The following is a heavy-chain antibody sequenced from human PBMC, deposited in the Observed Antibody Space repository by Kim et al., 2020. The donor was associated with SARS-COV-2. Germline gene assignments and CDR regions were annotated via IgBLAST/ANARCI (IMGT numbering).Heavy chain of an antibody. J-gene: IGHJ4*02. Sequence: SETLSLTCTVSGGSISSYYWSWIRQSAGKGLEWIGRIYTSGSTNYNPSLKSRVTMSVDTSKNQFSLKLSSVTAADTAVYYCARVGNSWNYGVLDYWGQGTLVTVSS. CDR1: GGSISSYY. D-gene: IGHD1-7*01. CDR3: ARVGNSWNYGVLDY. V-gene: IGHV4-4*07. CDR2: IYTSGST.